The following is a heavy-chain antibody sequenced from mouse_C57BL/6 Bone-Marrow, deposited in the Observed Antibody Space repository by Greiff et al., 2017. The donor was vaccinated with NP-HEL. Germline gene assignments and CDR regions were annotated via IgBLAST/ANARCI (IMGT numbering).Heavy chain of an antibody. CDR2: IDPSDSYT. Sequence: QVQLQQPGAELVMPGASVKLSCKASGYTFTSYWMHWVKQRPGQGLEWIGEIDPSDSYTNYNQKFKGKSTLTVDKSSSTAYMQLSSLTSEDSAVYYCARDGYYGRRAYWGQGTLVTVSA. V-gene: IGHV1-69*01. J-gene: IGHJ3*01. CDR1: GYTFTSYW. CDR3: ARDGYYGRRAY. D-gene: IGHD1-1*01.